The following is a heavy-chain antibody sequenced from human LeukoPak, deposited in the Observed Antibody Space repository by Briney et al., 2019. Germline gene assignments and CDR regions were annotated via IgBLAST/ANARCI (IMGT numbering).Heavy chain of an antibody. Sequence: ASVKVSCKASGYTFTSYAMNWVRQAPGQGLEWMGWINTNTGNPTYAQGFTGRYVFSLDTSASTAYLQINGLKADDTAVYYCGRDPKLGIRGYAYGYIDHWGQGTLLTVAS. CDR2: INTNTGNP. CDR1: GYTFTSYA. V-gene: IGHV7-4-1*02. CDR3: GRDPKLGIRGYAYGYIDH. J-gene: IGHJ4*02. D-gene: IGHD5-18*01.